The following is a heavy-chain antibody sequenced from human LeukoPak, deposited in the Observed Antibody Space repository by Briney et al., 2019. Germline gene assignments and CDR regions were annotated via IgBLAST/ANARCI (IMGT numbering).Heavy chain of an antibody. V-gene: IGHV3-23*01. CDR2: ISGSGRST. J-gene: IGHJ4*02. Sequence: GGSLRLSCAASGFTVRTNYMSWVRQAPGKGLEWVSSISGSGRSTYYADFVKGRFTISRDNSQNTLYLQMNRLRAEDTAVYYCATGGTYNWNDLEHWGQGTLVPVSS. D-gene: IGHD1-20*01. CDR1: GFTVRTNY. CDR3: ATGGTYNWNDLEH.